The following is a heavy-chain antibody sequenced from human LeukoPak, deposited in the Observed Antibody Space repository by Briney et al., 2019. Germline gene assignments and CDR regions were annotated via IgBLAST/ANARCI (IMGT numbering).Heavy chain of an antibody. J-gene: IGHJ5*02. D-gene: IGHD1-26*01. CDR2: INHSGST. V-gene: IGHV4-38-2*02. Sequence: PSETLSLTCTVSGYSISNGYYWGWIRQPPGKGLEWIGEINHSGSTNYNPSLKSRVTISVDTSKNQFSLKLSSVTAADTAVYYCARKSGARGFDPWGQGTLVTVSS. CDR1: GYSISNGYY. CDR3: ARKSGARGFDP.